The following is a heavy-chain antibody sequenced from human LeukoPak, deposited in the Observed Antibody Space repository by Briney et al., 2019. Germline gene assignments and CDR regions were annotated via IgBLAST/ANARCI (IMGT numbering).Heavy chain of an antibody. CDR1: GGSFSGYY. CDR2: INHSGST. D-gene: IGHD3-10*01. V-gene: IGHV4-34*01. Sequence: SETLSLTCAVYGGSFSGYYWSWIRQPPGKGLEWIGEINHSGSTNYNPSLKSRVTISVDTSKNQFSLKLSSVTAADTAVYYCARGDSGDGSGSYYSFDCWGQGTLVTVSS. J-gene: IGHJ4*02. CDR3: ARGDSGDGSGSYYSFDC.